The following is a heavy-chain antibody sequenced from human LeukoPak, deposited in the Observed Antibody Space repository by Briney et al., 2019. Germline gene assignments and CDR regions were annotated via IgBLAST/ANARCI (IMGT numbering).Heavy chain of an antibody. D-gene: IGHD3-10*01. CDR2: ISSSSSYI. Sequence: GGSLRLSCAASGFTFSSYSMNWVRQAPGKGLEWVSSISSSSSYIYYADSVKGRFTISRDNAKNSLYLQMNSLRAEDTAVYYCARDLGFGELPRDFDYWGQRTLVTVSS. CDR1: GFTFSSYS. CDR3: ARDLGFGELPRDFDY. J-gene: IGHJ4*02. V-gene: IGHV3-21*01.